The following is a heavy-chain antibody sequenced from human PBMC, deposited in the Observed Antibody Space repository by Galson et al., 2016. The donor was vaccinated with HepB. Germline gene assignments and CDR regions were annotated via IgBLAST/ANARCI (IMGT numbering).Heavy chain of an antibody. V-gene: IGHV3-21*01. CDR2: ISGSSTFT. CDR1: GFTISNYY. J-gene: IGHJ6*02. D-gene: IGHD6-13*01. CDR3: ARWGRASVGLRGYYGMDV. Sequence: SLRLSCAVSGFTISNYYMNWVRQAPGKGLEWVSAISGSSTFTFYADSVKGRFTISRDNAKNSLFLQMNSLRVEDTAVYYCARWGRASVGLRGYYGMDVWGQGTTVTVSS.